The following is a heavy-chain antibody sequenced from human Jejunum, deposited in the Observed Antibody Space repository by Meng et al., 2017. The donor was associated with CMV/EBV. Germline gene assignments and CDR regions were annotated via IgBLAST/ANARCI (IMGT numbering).Heavy chain of an antibody. D-gene: IGHD5-24*01. CDR3: ARGFLNGYQPFDY. Sequence: QLRHSEEAGQGLASSLMASCNPLRCTSNHSAFNWVRQAHGQRLEWMGGIIATLRTPNYAQNFQGRLTITADESTGTSYMELTSLTSEDTAVYYCARGFLNGYQPFDYGGQGTLVTVSS. CDR2: IIATLRTP. J-gene: IGHJ4*02. CDR1: RCTSNHSA. V-gene: IGHV1-69*12.